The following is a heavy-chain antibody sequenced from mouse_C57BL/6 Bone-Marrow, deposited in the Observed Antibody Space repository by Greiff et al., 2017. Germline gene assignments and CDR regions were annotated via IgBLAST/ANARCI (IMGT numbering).Heavy chain of an antibody. CDR1: GFNIKDYY. D-gene: IGHD1-1*01. CDR3: ASHYYGITFDY. CDR2: IDPEDGET. J-gene: IGHJ2*01. Sequence: VQLKESGAELVKPGASDKLSCTASGFNIKDYYMHWVKQRPEQGLEWIGRIDPEDGETKYAPKFQGKATITADTSSNTSYLQLSSLTSEDTAVYYCASHYYGITFDYWGQGTTLTVSS. V-gene: IGHV14-2*01.